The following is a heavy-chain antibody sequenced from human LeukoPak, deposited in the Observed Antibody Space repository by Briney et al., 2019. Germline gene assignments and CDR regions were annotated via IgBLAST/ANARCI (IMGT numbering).Heavy chain of an antibody. D-gene: IGHD6-13*01. J-gene: IGHJ4*02. Sequence: ASVKVSCKASGHTFTSYDINWVRQATGQGLEWMGWMNPNSGNTAYAQKFQGRVTITADKSTSTVYMELSSLRSEDTAVYYCAKSSIIAAAGPYYFDYWGQGTLVTVSS. CDR1: GHTFTSYD. V-gene: IGHV1-8*03. CDR3: AKSSIIAAAGPYYFDY. CDR2: MNPNSGNT.